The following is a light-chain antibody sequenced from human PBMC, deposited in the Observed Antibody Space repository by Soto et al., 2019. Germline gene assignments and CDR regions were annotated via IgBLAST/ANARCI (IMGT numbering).Light chain of an antibody. J-gene: IGKJ1*01. CDR1: QSLVRSNGDND. V-gene: IGKV2-28*01. Sequence: DIVMTQSPLSLPVTPGERASISWRSSQSLVRSNGDNDLDWYLQKPGQSPQLLIYLGSNRASGVPDRFSGSGSGTDFTLKISRVEAEDVGVYYCMQALQTPRTFGQGTKVEIK. CDR3: MQALQTPRT. CDR2: LGS.